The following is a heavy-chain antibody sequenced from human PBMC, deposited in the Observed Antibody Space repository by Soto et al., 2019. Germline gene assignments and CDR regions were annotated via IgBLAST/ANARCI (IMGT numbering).Heavy chain of an antibody. D-gene: IGHD6-19*01. Sequence: QVQLVQSGAEVKKPGASVKVSCKASGYPFINFAIHWVRQAPGQRLEWMGWIHGGTGNTKYSEKFQDRVTITRDTSASIVYMELSRLRSDDTAVYYCARGPPTGSSGWFYFESWRQGPLVNVSS. CDR3: ARGPPTGSSGWFYFES. CDR1: GYPFINFA. CDR2: IHGGTGNT. J-gene: IGHJ4*02. V-gene: IGHV1-3*01.